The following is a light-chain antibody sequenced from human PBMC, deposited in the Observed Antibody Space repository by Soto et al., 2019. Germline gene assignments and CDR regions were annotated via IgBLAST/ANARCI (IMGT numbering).Light chain of an antibody. CDR1: QSISSW. CDR3: QQNNSYWT. CDR2: KAS. Sequence: DIQMTQSPSTLSASVGDRVTITCRASQSISSWLAWYQQKPGKAPKLLIYKASSLESGVPSRFSGSGSGTEFTLTISSLPPDDFANYYCQQNNSYWTFGQGTKVEIK. J-gene: IGKJ1*01. V-gene: IGKV1-5*03.